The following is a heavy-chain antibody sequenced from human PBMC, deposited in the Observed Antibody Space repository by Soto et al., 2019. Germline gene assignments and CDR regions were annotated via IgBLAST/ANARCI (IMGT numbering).Heavy chain of an antibody. CDR2: IGTAGDT. D-gene: IGHD2-15*01. CDR3: ARSGHGGDIDYGMDV. CDR1: GFTFSSYD. J-gene: IGHJ6*02. Sequence: GGSLRLSCAASGFTFSSYDMHWVRQATGKGLEWVSAIGTAGDTYYPGSVKGRFTISRENAKNSLYLQMNSLRAGDTAVYYCARSGHGGDIDYGMDVWGQGTTVTVSS. V-gene: IGHV3-13*01.